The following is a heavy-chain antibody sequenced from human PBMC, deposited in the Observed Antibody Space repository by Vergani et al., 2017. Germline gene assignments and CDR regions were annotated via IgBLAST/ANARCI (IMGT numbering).Heavy chain of an antibody. CDR3: ARVYYDFWSGYYTGPPNDYYYDYMDV. CDR2: IYYSGST. D-gene: IGHD3-3*01. J-gene: IGHJ6*03. V-gene: IGHV4-59*01. Sequence: QVQLQESGPGLVKPSETLSLTCTVSGGSISSYYWSWIRQPPGKGLEWIGYIYYSGSTNYNPSLKSRVTISVDTSKNQFSQKLSSVTAADTAVYYCARVYYDFWSGYYTGPPNDYYYDYMDVWGKGTTVTVSS. CDR1: GGSISSYY.